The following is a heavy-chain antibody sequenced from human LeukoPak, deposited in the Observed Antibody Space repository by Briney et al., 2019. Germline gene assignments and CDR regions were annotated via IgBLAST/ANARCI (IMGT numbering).Heavy chain of an antibody. D-gene: IGHD5-18*01. CDR3: ARDGRGYTYGNDY. Sequence: GGSLRLSCAASGFTFSSYAMHWVRQAPGKGLEWVAVISYDGSNKYYADSVKGRFTISRDNAKKSLYLQMNSLRAEGTAIYYCARDGRGYTYGNDYWGQGTLVTVSS. J-gene: IGHJ4*02. CDR1: GFTFSSYA. CDR2: ISYDGSNK. V-gene: IGHV3-30-3*01.